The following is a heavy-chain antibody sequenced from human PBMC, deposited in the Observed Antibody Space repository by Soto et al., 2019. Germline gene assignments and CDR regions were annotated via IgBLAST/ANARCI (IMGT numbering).Heavy chain of an antibody. CDR1: GFSFSSYA. D-gene: IGHD3-22*01. Sequence: GGSLRPSCAASGFSFSSYAISWVRQAPGKGLEWVSGLSGSGDTTHYADSVKGRFTISRDYSKNTLYMQMNNLRADDTAVYFCAKSTLVVLVIHEFDEWGQGTLVTVSS. V-gene: IGHV3-23*01. J-gene: IGHJ4*02. CDR3: AKSTLVVLVIHEFDE. CDR2: LSGSGDTT.